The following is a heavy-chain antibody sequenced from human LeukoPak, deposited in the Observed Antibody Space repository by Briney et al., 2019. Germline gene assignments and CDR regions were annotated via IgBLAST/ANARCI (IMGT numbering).Heavy chain of an antibody. CDR2: IYNRGST. V-gene: IGHV4-59*01. D-gene: IGHD6-19*01. J-gene: IGHJ4*02. Sequence: SETLSLTCTVSGDSISNYYWSWPRQSPGKGREWIGFIYNRGSTKYNPSLNSRITISVDTSKNQISLKLSSVTAADTAVYYCARSGYSSGLVPDYWGQGTLVTVSS. CDR3: ARSGYSSGLVPDY. CDR1: GDSISNYY.